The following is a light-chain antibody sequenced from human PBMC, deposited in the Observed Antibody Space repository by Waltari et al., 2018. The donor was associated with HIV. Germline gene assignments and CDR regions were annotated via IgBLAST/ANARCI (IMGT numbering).Light chain of an antibody. J-gene: IGLJ3*02. V-gene: IGLV3-1*01. CDR1: ELGDKY. CDR2: QDR. Sequence: SYEVTQPPSLSVSPGQTASVTCSGDELGDKYVSWYQQKSGQSPVLVIYQDRKRPSGIPERFSGSNSGNTATLTISGTQAMDEAHYYCQAWGSVAGVFGGGTKLTVL. CDR3: QAWGSVAGV.